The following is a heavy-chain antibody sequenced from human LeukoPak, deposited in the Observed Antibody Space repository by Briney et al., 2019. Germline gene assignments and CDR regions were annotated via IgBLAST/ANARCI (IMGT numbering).Heavy chain of an antibody. Sequence: GGSLRHSCAASGFTFSSYSMNWVRQAPGKGLVWVSRINSDGSSTTYADSVKGRFTISRDNAKNTVYLQMNSLRAEDTAVYYCARGWDGYSYGIWGQGTLVTVSS. CDR1: GFTFSSYS. D-gene: IGHD5-18*01. V-gene: IGHV3-74*01. J-gene: IGHJ4*02. CDR2: INSDGSST. CDR3: ARGWDGYSYGI.